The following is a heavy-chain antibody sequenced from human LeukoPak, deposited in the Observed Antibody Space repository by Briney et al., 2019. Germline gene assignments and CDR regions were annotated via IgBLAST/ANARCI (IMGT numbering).Heavy chain of an antibody. V-gene: IGHV1-69*04. CDR2: ILPIIHIP. D-gene: IGHD3-3*01. J-gene: IGHJ4*02. CDR1: GGTFGTYT. Sequence: ASVKVSCKASGGTFGTYTISWVRQAPGQGLEWMGRILPIIHIPDYAQKFQDRVTITADTSTNTAYLELGSLRSEDTAVSYCARETEDDSIFGVVFGPLDYWGQGTLVTVSS. CDR3: ARETEDDSIFGVVFGPLDY.